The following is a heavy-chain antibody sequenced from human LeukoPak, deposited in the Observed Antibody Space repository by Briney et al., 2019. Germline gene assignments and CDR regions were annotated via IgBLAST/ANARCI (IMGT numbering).Heavy chain of an antibody. CDR2: INHSGST. CDR3: ARRTYARWFDP. CDR1: GGSFSGYY. J-gene: IGHJ5*02. Sequence: SETLSLTCAVSGGSFSGYYWSWIRQPPGKGLEWIGEINHSGSTNYNPSLKSRVTISVDTSKNQFSLKLSSVTAADTAVYYCARRTYARWFDPWGQGTLVTVSS. D-gene: IGHD2-2*01. V-gene: IGHV4-34*01.